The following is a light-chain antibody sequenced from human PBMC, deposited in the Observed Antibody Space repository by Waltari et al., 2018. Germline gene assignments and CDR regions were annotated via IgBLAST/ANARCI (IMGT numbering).Light chain of an antibody. J-gene: IGLJ1*01. CDR1: CSDVGCENR. CDR3: SSYTANTRF. V-gene: IGLV2-18*02. CDR2: DVR. Sequence: QSALTQPPSVSGSPGQSVTISCSGTCSDVGCENRVSWYQQPPGTAPKLIIYDVRNRPAGVSHRFSGSRSGNTASLTISGLQAEDEADYYCSSYTANTRFFGTGTKVTVL.